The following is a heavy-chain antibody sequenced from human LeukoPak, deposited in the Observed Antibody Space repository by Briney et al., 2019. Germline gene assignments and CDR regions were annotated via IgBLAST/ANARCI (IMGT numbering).Heavy chain of an antibody. CDR3: AILALSRGSYTILDY. D-gene: IGHD1-26*01. CDR2: MNPNSGNT. V-gene: IGHV1-8*01. CDR1: GYTLTELS. Sequence: ASVKVSCKVSGYTLTELSMHWVRQAPGKGLEWMGWMNPNSGNTGYAQKFQGRVTMTRNTSISTAYMELSSLRSEDTAVYYCAILALSRGSYTILDYWGQGTLVTVSS. J-gene: IGHJ4*02.